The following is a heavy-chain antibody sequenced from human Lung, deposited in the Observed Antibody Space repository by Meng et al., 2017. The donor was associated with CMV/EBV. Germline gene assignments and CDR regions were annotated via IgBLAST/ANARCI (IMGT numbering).Heavy chain of an antibody. D-gene: IGHD2-2*01. CDR2: INPNSGGT. J-gene: IGHJ4*02. Sequence: XVKVSCXASGYTFTGYYMHWVRQAPGQGLEWMGWINPNSGGTNYAQKFQGRVTMTRDTSISTAYMELSRLRSDDTAVYYCARPPVSEDIVVVPADNYWGQGTLVTVSS. V-gene: IGHV1-2*02. CDR1: GYTFTGYY. CDR3: ARPPVSEDIVVVPADNY.